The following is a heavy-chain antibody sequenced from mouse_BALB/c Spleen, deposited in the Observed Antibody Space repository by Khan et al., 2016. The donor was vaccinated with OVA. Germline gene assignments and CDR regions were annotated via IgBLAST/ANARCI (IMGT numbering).Heavy chain of an antibody. CDR1: GFSLTNYG. CDR2: IWSDGST. V-gene: IGHV2-6-1*01. D-gene: IGHD2-10*01. J-gene: IGHJ4*01. CDR3: ARQPYYHYYLMDY. Sequence: VQLQESGPGLVAPSQSLSITCTISGFSLTNYGIHWVRQPPGKGLEWLVVIWSDGSTTYNSALKSRLSISKDNSKSKVFLKMNSLQTDDTAMYYCARQPYYHYYLMDYWGQGTSVTVSS.